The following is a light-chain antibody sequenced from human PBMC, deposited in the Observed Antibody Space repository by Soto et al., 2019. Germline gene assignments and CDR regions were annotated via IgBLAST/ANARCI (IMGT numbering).Light chain of an antibody. CDR1: QSISRN. J-gene: IGKJ1*01. Sequence: EIVMTQSPATLSVSPGERVTLSCRASQSISRNLAWHQQKPGQAPRLLIYDASTRATGIPARFSGSGSRTEFALTISSLQSEDFAIYYCQEYNSWPGTFGQGTMVDIK. CDR3: QEYNSWPGT. CDR2: DAS. V-gene: IGKV3-15*01.